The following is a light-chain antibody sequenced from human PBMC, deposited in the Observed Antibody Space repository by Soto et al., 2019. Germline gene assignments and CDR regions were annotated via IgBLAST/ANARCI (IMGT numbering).Light chain of an antibody. CDR1: QSVWSSY. Sequence: EMVLTQSPGTLSLSPGERATLSCRASQSVWSSYLAWYQQKPGQAPRLLIYGASNRATGISDRFSGGGSGTDFTLPISRLEPEDFAVYYCQQYGTSPTWTFGQGTKVEIK. J-gene: IGKJ1*01. CDR3: QQYGTSPTWT. V-gene: IGKV3-20*01. CDR2: GAS.